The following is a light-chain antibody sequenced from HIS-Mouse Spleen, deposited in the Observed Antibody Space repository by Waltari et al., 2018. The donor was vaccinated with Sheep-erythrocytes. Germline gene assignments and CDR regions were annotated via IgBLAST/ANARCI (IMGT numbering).Light chain of an antibody. V-gene: IGKV1-39*01. CDR2: AAS. CDR3: QQSYSTPQFT. J-gene: IGKJ3*01. CDR1: QSISSY. Sequence: DIQMTQSRSSLSASVGDRVTITCRASQSISSYLNWYQQKPGKAPKLLIYAASSLQSGVPSRFSGSGSGTDFTLTISSLQPEDFATYYCQQSYSTPQFTFGPGTKVDIK.